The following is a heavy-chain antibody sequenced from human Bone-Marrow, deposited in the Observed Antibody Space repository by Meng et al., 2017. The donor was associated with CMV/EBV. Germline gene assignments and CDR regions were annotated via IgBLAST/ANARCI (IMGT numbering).Heavy chain of an antibody. CDR2: ISNNGSTK. D-gene: IGHD2-2*01. CDR3: AKGFYQLPYYYYYGMDV. CDR1: GFIFSDYY. V-gene: IGHV3-11*01. Sequence: GESLKISCATSGFIFSDYYMIWIRQAPGKGLEWISYISNNGSTKYYADSVKGRFTVSRDNSKNTLYLQMNSLRAEDTAVYYCAKGFYQLPYYYYYGMDVWGQGPTVTVYS. J-gene: IGHJ6*01.